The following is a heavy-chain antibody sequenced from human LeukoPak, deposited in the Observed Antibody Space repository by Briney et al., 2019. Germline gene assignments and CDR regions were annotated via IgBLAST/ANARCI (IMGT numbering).Heavy chain of an antibody. V-gene: IGHV3-33*01. Sequence: GGSLRLSCAASGFTFSSYGMHWVRQAPGKGLEWVAVIWYDGSNKYYADSVKGRFTISGDNSKNTLYLQMNSLRAEDTAVYYCARGSRYFDWFDYWGQGTLVTVSS. J-gene: IGHJ4*02. CDR2: IWYDGSNK. D-gene: IGHD3-9*01. CDR1: GFTFSSYG. CDR3: ARGSRYFDWFDY.